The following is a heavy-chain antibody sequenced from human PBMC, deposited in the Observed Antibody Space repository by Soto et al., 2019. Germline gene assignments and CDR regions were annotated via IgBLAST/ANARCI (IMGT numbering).Heavy chain of an antibody. CDR2: ISWNSGRI. CDR1: GFTFDDYA. J-gene: IGHJ4*02. Sequence: EVQLVESGGGLVQPGRSLRLSCAASGFTFDDYAMHWVRQAPGKGLERVSIISWNSGRIGYADSVKGRFTISRDNAKNSLYLQMNSLRAEDTALYYCAKDKWELSYYFDHWGQGTLVTVSS. D-gene: IGHD1-26*01. CDR3: AKDKWELSYYFDH. V-gene: IGHV3-9*01.